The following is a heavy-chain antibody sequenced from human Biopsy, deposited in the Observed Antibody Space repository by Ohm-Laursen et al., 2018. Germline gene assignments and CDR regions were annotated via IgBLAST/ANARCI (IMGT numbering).Heavy chain of an antibody. CDR1: GDSVTKYY. D-gene: IGHD2-15*01. V-gene: IGHV3-30*18. CDR2: ISSDGSNK. Sequence: LSLTCTVSGDSVTKYYWSWIRQPPGKGLEWVAVISSDGSNKYYADSVKGRFTISRDNSKDTLYLQLNSLRTEDTAVYYCAKDGVAVGAGGDPYYYGMDVWGQGTTVTVSS. J-gene: IGHJ6*02. CDR3: AKDGVAVGAGGDPYYYGMDV.